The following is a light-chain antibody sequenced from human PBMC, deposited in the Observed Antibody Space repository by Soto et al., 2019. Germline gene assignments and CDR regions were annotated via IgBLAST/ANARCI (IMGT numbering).Light chain of an antibody. CDR1: HDIRSN. J-gene: IGKJ1*01. CDR2: GAS. V-gene: IGKV3-15*01. CDR3: QQYHNLPPWT. Sequence: EIVMTQSPATLSVSPGERAPVSCRASHDIRSNLAWYQQRPGQAPRLLIYGASTRATGIPARFSGSGSGTEFTLTISSLQSEDFAVYHCQQYHNLPPWTFGQGTKVEIK.